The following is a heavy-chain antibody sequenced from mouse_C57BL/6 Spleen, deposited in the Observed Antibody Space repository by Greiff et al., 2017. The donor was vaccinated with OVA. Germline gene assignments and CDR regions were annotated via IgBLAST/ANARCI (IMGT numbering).Heavy chain of an antibody. CDR2: ISSGGSYT. V-gene: IGHV5-6*01. J-gene: IGHJ3*01. CDR1: GFTFSSYG. D-gene: IGHD2-5*01. CDR3: ARHEGYSNYAGFAY. Sequence: EVQRVESGGDLVKPGGSLKLSCAASGFTFSSYGMSWVRQTPDKRLAWVATISSGGSYTYYPASVKGRFTISRDNAKNTLYLQMSSLKSEDTAMYYCARHEGYSNYAGFAYWGQGTLVTVSA.